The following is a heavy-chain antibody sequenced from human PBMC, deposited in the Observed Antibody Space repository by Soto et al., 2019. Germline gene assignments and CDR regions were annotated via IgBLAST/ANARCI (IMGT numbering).Heavy chain of an antibody. D-gene: IGHD2-2*01. CDR2: ILHSGST. CDR3: ATLPAAMYFYGSDV. V-gene: IGHV4-39*01. CDR1: GGSVSISTYY. J-gene: IGHJ6*02. Sequence: SETLSLTCSVSGGSVSISTYYWAWVRQTPGKGLEWLGSILHSGSTYYNPSLKSRLTLSVDTSEDQFSLNLSSVTATDTGVYCVATLPAAMYFYGSDVWGPGTTVTVSS.